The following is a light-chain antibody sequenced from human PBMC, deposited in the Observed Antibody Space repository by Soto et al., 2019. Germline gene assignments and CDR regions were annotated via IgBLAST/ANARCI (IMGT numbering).Light chain of an antibody. Sequence: DIQMTQSPSSLSASVGDRVTITCRASQSISSYLNWYQQKPGKAPKLLIYAASSLQSGVPSRFSGSGSGTDFTLSISSLQPEDCATYYCHQSYRFCPGTKLDIK. CDR3: HQSYR. J-gene: IGKJ3*01. V-gene: IGKV1-39*01. CDR1: QSISSY. CDR2: AAS.